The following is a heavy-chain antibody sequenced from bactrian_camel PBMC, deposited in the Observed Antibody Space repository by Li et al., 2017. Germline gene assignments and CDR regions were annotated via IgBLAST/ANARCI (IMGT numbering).Heavy chain of an antibody. CDR3: AAGEGRSYCSGPFTYHDFGR. J-gene: IGHJ6*01. CDR1: GYTYNSNC. Sequence: HVQLVESGGGSVQAGGSLTLSCALSGYTYNSNCMGWFREVPGKEREGVAAINIGGGSTVYADSVKGRFSISKDNARNTLYLQMNSVRPEDSGMYYCAAGEGRSYCSGPFTYHDFGRWGQGTQVTVS. V-gene: IGHV3S1*01. D-gene: IGHD2*01. CDR2: INIGGGST.